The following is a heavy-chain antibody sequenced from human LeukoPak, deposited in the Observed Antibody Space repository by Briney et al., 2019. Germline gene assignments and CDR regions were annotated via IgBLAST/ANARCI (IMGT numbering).Heavy chain of an antibody. CDR1: GFTFSSYA. D-gene: IGHD4-17*01. V-gene: IGHV3-30-3*01. Sequence: GGSLRLSCAASGFTFSSYAMHWVRQAPGKGLEWVAVISYDGSNKYYADSVKGRFTISRDNSKNSLYLQMNSLRAEDTAVYYCARDTHDYGDYSYYYYYYGMDVWGQGTTVTVSS. CDR3: ARDTHDYGDYSYYYYYYGMDV. CDR2: ISYDGSNK. J-gene: IGHJ6*02.